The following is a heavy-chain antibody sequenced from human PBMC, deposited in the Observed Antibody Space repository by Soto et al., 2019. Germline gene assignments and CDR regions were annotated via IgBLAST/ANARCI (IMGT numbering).Heavy chain of an antibody. J-gene: IGHJ4*02. CDR2: ISSSSSTI. V-gene: IGHV3-48*01. Sequence: GGSLRLSCAASGFTFSSYSMNWVRQAPGKGLEWVSYISSSSSTIYYADSVKGRFTISRDNAKNSLYLQMNSLRAEDTAVYYCARGSSSWYADFDYWGQGTLVTVSS. CDR3: ARGSSSWYADFDY. CDR1: GFTFSSYS. D-gene: IGHD6-13*01.